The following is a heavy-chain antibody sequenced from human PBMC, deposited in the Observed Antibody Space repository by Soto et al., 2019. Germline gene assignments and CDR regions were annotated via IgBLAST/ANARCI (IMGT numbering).Heavy chain of an antibody. CDR1: GFTFSTFA. J-gene: IGHJ4*02. Sequence: LSLSCAASGFTFSTFAMSWVRQAPRKGLDWVSAISGRGGSTYSADSVKGRFTISRGSSNNTLYLQMSSLRAEDTAVYYWARGFSAGRRCPPDFWGQGSLGAVSS. V-gene: IGHV3-23*01. CDR3: ARGFSAGRRCPPDF. CDR2: ISGRGGST. D-gene: IGHD6-13*01.